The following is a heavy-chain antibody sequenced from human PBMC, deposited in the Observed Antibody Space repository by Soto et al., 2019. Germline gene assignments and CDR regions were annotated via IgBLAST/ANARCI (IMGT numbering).Heavy chain of an antibody. D-gene: IGHD2-21*01. CDR3: VRAPFDRYSADYFDN. CDR1: GYTFTNND. V-gene: IGHV1-8*01. Sequence: QVQLVQSGAEVKRPGASVKVSCKASGYTFTNNDINWVRQATGQGPEWMGWMNPKSGNTGYAQKFQGRVTMPTYNSITTAYMELSSLRSEDTAVYYCVRAPFDRYSADYFDNWGQGTRVTVSS. CDR2: MNPKSGNT. J-gene: IGHJ4*02.